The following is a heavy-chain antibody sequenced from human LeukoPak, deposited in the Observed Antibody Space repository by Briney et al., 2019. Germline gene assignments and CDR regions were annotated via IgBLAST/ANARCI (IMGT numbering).Heavy chain of an antibody. D-gene: IGHD2-2*01. V-gene: IGHV4-34*01. CDR3: ARGASGYCSSTSCYYFDY. CDR2: INHSGST. Sequence: PSETLSLTCAVDGGSFSGYYWSWIRQPPGKGLEWIGEINHSGSTNYNPSLKSRVTISVDTSKNQFSLKLSSVTAADTAVYYCARGASGYCSSTSCYYFDYWGQGTLVTVSS. J-gene: IGHJ4*02. CDR1: GGSFSGYY.